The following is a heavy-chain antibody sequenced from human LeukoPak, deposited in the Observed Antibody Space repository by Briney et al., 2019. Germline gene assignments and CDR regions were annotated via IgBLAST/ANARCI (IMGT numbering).Heavy chain of an antibody. CDR3: AKGRITMVRGVSMDV. J-gene: IGHJ6*04. D-gene: IGHD3-10*01. V-gene: IGHV3-30*18. CDR2: ISYDGSNK. Sequence: SCKASGYTFSSYGMHWVRQAPGKGLEWVAVISYDGSNKYYADSVKGRFTISRDNSKNTLFLQMNSPRAEDTAVYYCAKGRITMVRGVSMDVWGKGTTVTVSS. CDR1: GYTFSSYG.